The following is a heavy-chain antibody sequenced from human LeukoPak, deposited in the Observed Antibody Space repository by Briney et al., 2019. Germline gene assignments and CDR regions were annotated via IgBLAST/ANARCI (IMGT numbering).Heavy chain of an antibody. V-gene: IGHV3-23*01. D-gene: IGHD3-10*01. CDR1: GFTFSSYA. J-gene: IGHJ4*02. CDR2: ISGSGGST. CDR3: ANHYLVWFGEYDGGFDY. Sequence: PGGSLRLSCAASGFTFSSYAMSWVRQAPGKGLEWVSAISGSGGSTYYADSVKGRFTISRDNSKNTLYLQMNSLRAEDTAVYYCANHYLVWFGEYDGGFDYWGQGTLVTVSS.